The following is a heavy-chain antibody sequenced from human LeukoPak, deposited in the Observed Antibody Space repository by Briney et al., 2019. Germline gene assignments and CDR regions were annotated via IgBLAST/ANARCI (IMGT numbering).Heavy chain of an antibody. J-gene: IGHJ4*02. V-gene: IGHV1-18*01. Sequence: EASVKVSCRASGYTFNTYGISWVRQTPGQGHEWMGWISTYNGDTNYVQNLQGRVTMTTDTSTSTAYMELMSLRSDDTAVYYCLRDALRPRLTPDYWGQGTLVTVSS. CDR1: GYTFNTYG. CDR2: ISTYNGDT. CDR3: LRDALRPRLTPDY. D-gene: IGHD2-15*01.